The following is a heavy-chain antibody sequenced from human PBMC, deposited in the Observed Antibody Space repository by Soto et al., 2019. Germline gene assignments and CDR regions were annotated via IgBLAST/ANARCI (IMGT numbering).Heavy chain of an antibody. J-gene: IGHJ5*02. D-gene: IGHD6-19*01. CDR2: IYWDDYK. CDR1: GFSLTTSGGG. CDR3: AYRPFVTSGWYGGFDP. V-gene: IGHV2-5*02. Sequence: QITLKESGPTVVTPTQTLTLTCTFSGFSLTTSGGGVGRFRQPPGKAREWLALIYWDDYKRYNPSLRSRLTIHKATSKNRVVLTMTNMDPVDTATHHCAYRPFVTSGWYGGFDPWGQGTLVTVSS.